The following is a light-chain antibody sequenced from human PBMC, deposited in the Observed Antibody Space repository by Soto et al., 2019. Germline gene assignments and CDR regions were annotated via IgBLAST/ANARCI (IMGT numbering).Light chain of an antibody. CDR1: SSDVGAYNS. J-gene: IGLJ1*01. V-gene: IGLV2-23*01. CDR3: CSYAPESNYV. CDR2: KGT. Sequence: QSALSQPASVSGSPGQSITISCTGTSSDVGAYNSVSWYQQHPHRAPQVIIYKGTQRPSGVSNRFSGSTSGNAASLTISALQADDEADYLCCSYAPESNYVFGNGKKVTV.